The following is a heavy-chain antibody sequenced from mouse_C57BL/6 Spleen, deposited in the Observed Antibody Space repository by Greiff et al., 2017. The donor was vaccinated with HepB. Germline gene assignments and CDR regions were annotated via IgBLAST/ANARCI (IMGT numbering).Heavy chain of an antibody. Sequence: VQLQQSGAELVMPGASVKLSCKASGYTFTSYWMHWVKQRPGQGLEWIGEIDPSDSYTNYNQKFKGKSTLTVDKSSSTAYMQLSSLTSEDSAVYYCAREGELSWFAYWGQGTLVTVSA. J-gene: IGHJ3*01. CDR1: GYTFTSYW. CDR3: AREGELSWFAY. CDR2: IDPSDSYT. V-gene: IGHV1-69*01.